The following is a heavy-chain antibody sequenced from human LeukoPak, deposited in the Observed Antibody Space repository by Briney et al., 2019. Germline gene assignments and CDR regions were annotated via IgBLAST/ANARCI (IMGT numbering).Heavy chain of an antibody. V-gene: IGHV1-2*02. CDR3: ARGRGTTMVRGVITNYFDL. CDR2: FNPNSGGT. CDR1: GYTFTAYY. Sequence: ASVKVSCKASGYTFTAYYIHWVRQAPGQGLEWMGWFNPNSGGTNYAQEFQGRVTMTRDTSISTAYMELSRLRSDDTAVYYCARGRGTTMVRGVITNYFDLWGRGSLVTVSS. J-gene: IGHJ2*01. D-gene: IGHD3-10*01.